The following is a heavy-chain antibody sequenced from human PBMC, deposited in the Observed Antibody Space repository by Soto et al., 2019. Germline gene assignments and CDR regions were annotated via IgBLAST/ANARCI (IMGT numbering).Heavy chain of an antibody. CDR3: ARPFDTTGRYDY. CDR2: IYPSDSAT. J-gene: IGHJ4*02. D-gene: IGHD6-19*01. CDR1: GYSFTSYW. Sequence: GASLKISCKGSGYSFTSYWIGWVRQMPEKGLEWLGIIYPSDSATGYSPSFRGQVTISADKSISTAYLQWSSLKSSDTAMYYRARPFDTTGRYDYWGQGALVTVSS. V-gene: IGHV5-51*01.